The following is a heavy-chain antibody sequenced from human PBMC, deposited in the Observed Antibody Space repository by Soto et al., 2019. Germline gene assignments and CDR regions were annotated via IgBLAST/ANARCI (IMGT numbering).Heavy chain of an antibody. D-gene: IGHD3-22*01. CDR2: ISASGTT. CDR3: ARESSGNLSQVFDY. V-gene: IGHV4-4*07. J-gene: IGHJ4*02. CDR1: GGSISGFY. Sequence: PSEPLSLTCTVSGGSISGFYWSWVRQPAGEGLEWIGHISASGTTNYNPSLKSRVTMSVDTSKNHFSLKLTSVTAAGTAVYSCARESSGNLSQVFDYWGQGTRVTVSS.